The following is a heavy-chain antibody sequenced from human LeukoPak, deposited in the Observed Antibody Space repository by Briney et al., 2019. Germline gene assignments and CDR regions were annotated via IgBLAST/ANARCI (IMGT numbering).Heavy chain of an antibody. V-gene: IGHV3-72*01. Sequence: PGGSLRLSCAASGFTFSDSAMHWVRQASGKGLEWVGRIRIKANSYTTEYAASVKGRFIISRDDSKNSLYLQMNSLKTEDTAVYYCARGYGSRSNTQFDYLGQGTLVTVSS. CDR2: IRIKANSYTT. CDR1: GFTFSDSA. J-gene: IGHJ4*02. CDR3: ARGYGSRSNTQFDY. D-gene: IGHD6-13*01.